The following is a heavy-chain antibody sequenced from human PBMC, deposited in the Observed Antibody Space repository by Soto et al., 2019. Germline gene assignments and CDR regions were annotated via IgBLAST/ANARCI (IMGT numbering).Heavy chain of an antibody. D-gene: IGHD3-9*01. CDR3: AKDPSTGHADL. CDR2: ISPTGNT. Sequence: GGSLRLSCTALTGYAMSWVRRGPGKGLEWISTISPTGNTHYADSVEGRFTISRDDSKNTFYLQMNNLRADDTGVYYCAKDPSTGHADLWGQVTLVTVSS. CDR1: TGYA. J-gene: IGHJ5*02. V-gene: IGHV3-23*01.